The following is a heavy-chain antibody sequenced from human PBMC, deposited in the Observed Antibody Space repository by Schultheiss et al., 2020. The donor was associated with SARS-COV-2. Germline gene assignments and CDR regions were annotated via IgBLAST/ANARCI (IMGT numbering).Heavy chain of an antibody. V-gene: IGHV3-23*03. Sequence: GESLKISCAASGFTFDDYAMHWVRQVPGKGLEWVSVIYSGGSTYYADSVKGRFTISRDNSKNTLYLQMNSLRAEDTAVYYCAKYQLLSRWFDPWGQGTLVTVSS. CDR2: IYSGGST. D-gene: IGHD2-2*01. CDR3: AKYQLLSRWFDP. J-gene: IGHJ5*02. CDR1: GFTFDDYA.